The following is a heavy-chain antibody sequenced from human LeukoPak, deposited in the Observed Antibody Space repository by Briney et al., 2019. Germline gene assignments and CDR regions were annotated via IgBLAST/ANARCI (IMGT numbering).Heavy chain of an antibody. V-gene: IGHV4-59*08. J-gene: IGHJ4*02. CDR3: ARQGLIVMAGEGDFDY. Sequence: SETLSLTCTVSGGSISTYYWSWIRQSPGKGLEWIGYIYYSGSTTYNPSLKSRVTISVDTSKNQFSLKLSSVTAADTAVYYCARQGLIVMAGEGDFDYWGQGTLVTVSS. CDR2: IYYSGST. CDR1: GGSISTYY. D-gene: IGHD5-24*01.